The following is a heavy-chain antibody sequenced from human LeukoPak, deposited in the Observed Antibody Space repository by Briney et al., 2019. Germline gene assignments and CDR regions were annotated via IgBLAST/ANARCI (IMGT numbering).Heavy chain of an antibody. V-gene: IGHV3-23*01. Sequence: GGSLRLSCVAFEFTFSRFAMTWVRQAPGKGLEWVSAITGGGDKTYYADSVKGRFTVSRDNSKNTLYLQMNTLRADDTAVYYCARSHATMTTVTSYYFDYWGQGTLVTVSS. CDR2: ITGGGDKT. CDR1: EFTFSRFA. CDR3: ARSHATMTTVTSYYFDY. J-gene: IGHJ4*02. D-gene: IGHD4-17*01.